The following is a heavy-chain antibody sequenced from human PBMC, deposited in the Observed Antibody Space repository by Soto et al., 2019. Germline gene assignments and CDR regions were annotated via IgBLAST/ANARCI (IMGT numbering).Heavy chain of an antibody. CDR2: ISAYNGNT. V-gene: IGHV1-18*01. CDR3: ARYPNIWSYRADAFYI. Sequence: ASVKVSCKASGYTFTSYGISWVRQAPGQGLEWMGWISAYNGNTNYAQKLQGRVTMTTDTSTSTAYMELRSLRSDDTAVYYCARYPNIWSYRADAFYIWGKGTMVTVSS. J-gene: IGHJ3*02. D-gene: IGHD1-7*01. CDR1: GYTFTSYG.